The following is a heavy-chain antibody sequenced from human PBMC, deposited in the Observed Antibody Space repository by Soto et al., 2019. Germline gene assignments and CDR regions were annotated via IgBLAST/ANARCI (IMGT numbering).Heavy chain of an antibody. Sequence: QVQLVQSGAEVKKPGASVKVSCKASGYTFTSNDINWMRQATGQGREWMGWMNPNSGHTNYAQKFQCRVTMTRNTSISTAYMELTSLRSKDAAVYYCASGMSNTWGQGTLVTVSS. CDR3: ASGMSNT. CDR2: MNPNSGHT. J-gene: IGHJ5*02. D-gene: IGHD4-4*01. V-gene: IGHV1-8*01. CDR1: GYTFTSND.